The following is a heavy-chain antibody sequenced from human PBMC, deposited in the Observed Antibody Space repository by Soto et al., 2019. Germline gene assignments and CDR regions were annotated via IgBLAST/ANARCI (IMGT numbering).Heavy chain of an antibody. CDR2: IEGNGATT. CDR1: GFMFSTTD. D-gene: IGHD3-10*01. V-gene: IGHV3-23*01. J-gene: IGHJ5*01. CDR3: VKNSGWFNS. Sequence: GGSLRLSCAASGFMFSTTDMSWVRQAPGKGLEWVTTIEGNGATTYYADSVKGRFTISRDNSKNTVYLQMDSLTADDTAVYYCVKNSGWFNSWGQGTLVTVS.